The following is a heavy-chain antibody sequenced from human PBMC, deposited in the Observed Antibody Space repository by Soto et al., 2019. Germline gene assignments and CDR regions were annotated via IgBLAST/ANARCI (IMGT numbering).Heavy chain of an antibody. J-gene: IGHJ6*03. V-gene: IGHV3-33*01. Sequence: GGSLRLSCAASGFTFSNYGIHWVRQAPGKGLEWVAVVWYDGTNKFYADSVKGRFTISRDNSKNTLYLQMNSLRAEDTAVYYCARGQGAYYYYMDVWGKGTTVTVSS. CDR1: GFTFSNYG. CDR2: VWYDGTNK. CDR3: ARGQGAYYYYMDV.